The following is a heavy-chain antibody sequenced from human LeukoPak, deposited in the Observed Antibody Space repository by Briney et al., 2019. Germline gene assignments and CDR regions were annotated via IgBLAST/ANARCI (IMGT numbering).Heavy chain of an antibody. V-gene: IGHV3-74*01. CDR3: AKAGIVVVTSVDY. CDR2: INSDGSST. CDR1: GFTFSGYW. J-gene: IGHJ4*02. Sequence: PGGSLRLSCAASGFTFSGYWMHWVRQAPGKGLVWVSRINSDGSSTSYADSVKGRFTISRDNAKNTLYLQMNSLRAEDTAVYYCAKAGIVVVTSVDYWGQGTLVTVSS. D-gene: IGHD2-21*02.